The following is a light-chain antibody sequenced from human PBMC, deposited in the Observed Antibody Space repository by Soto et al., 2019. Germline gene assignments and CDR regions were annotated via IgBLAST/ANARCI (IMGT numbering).Light chain of an antibody. CDR3: QHWS. CDR2: KAS. Sequence: IQLTHSPSSLSASVGDRVSVTCRASQTINRWLAWYRQKPGEVPKLLIYKASVLESGVPSRFSGSGSGTEFTLTISRLQPEDVATYYCQHWSFGQGTKVDIK. CDR1: QTINRW. J-gene: IGKJ1*01. V-gene: IGKV1-5*03.